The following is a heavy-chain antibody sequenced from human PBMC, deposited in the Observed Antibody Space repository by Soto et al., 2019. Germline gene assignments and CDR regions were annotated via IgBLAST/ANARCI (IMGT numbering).Heavy chain of an antibody. CDR2: IKQDGSEK. J-gene: IGHJ3*02. D-gene: IGHD3-3*01. CDR3: SRDNGPRITIFGVVNDAFDI. CDR1: GFTFSSYW. V-gene: IGHV3-7*01. Sequence: GGSLRLSCAASGFTFSSYWMSWVRQAPGKGLEWVANIKQDGSEKYYVDSVKGRFTISRDNAKNSLYLQMNSLRVEDTAVYYCSRDNGPRITIFGVVNDAFDIWGQGTMVTVSS.